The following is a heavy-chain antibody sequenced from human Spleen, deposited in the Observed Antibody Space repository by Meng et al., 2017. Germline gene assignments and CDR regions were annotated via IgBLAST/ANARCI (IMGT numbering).Heavy chain of an antibody. J-gene: IGHJ4*02. CDR3: ARDTSSWARNFDY. CDR1: GFTFSSYA. CDR2: ISYDGSNK. V-gene: IGHV3-30*04. D-gene: IGHD6-13*01. Sequence: GESLKISCADSGFTFSSYAMHWVRQAPGKGLEWVAVISYDGSNKYYADSLKGRFTISRDNSKNTLYLQMNSLRAEDTAVYYCARDTSSWARNFDYWGQGTLVTVAS.